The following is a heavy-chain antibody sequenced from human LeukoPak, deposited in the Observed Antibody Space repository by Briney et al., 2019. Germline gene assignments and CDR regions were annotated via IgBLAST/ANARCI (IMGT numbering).Heavy chain of an antibody. CDR2: ISYDGSNK. CDR3: ARDWELRVFDY. J-gene: IGHJ4*02. D-gene: IGHD1-26*01. Sequence: GGSLRLSCAASGFTFSSYAMHWVRQAPGKGLEWVAVISYDGSNKYYADSVKGRFTISRDNSKNTLYLQMNSLRAEDTAVYYCARDWELRVFDYWGQGTLVTVSS. CDR1: GFTFSSYA. V-gene: IGHV3-30*04.